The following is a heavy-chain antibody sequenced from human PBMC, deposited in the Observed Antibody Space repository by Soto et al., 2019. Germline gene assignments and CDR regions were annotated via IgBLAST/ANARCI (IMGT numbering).Heavy chain of an antibody. J-gene: IGHJ4*02. CDR3: ARVSGSSRMYYFDY. CDR1: GFTFSSYS. CDR2: ISSSSSYI. Sequence: EVQLVESGGGLVKPGGSLRLSCAASGFTFSSYSMNWVRQAPGKGLKWVSSISSSSSYIYYADSVKGRFTISRDNAKNSLYLQMNSLRAEDTAVYYCARVSGSSRMYYFDYWGQGTLVTVSS. V-gene: IGHV3-21*01. D-gene: IGHD6-19*01.